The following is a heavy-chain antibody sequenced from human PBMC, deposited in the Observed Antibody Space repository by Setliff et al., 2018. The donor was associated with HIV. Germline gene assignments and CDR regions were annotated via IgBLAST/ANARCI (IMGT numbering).Heavy chain of an antibody. Sequence: GSGPTLVNPTQTLTLTCPFSGFSLSTSGVGVGWIRQPPGKALEWLALIYWDDDKRYSPSLKSRLTITKDTSKNQVVLTMTNMDPVDTATYYCARTYGSASKLDYWGPGTLVTVSS. CDR2: IYWDDDK. CDR3: ARTYGSASKLDY. D-gene: IGHD3-10*01. V-gene: IGHV2-5*02. J-gene: IGHJ4*02. CDR1: GFSLSTSGVG.